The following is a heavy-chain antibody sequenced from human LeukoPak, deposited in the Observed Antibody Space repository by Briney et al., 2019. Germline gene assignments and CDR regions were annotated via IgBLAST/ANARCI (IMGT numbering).Heavy chain of an antibody. J-gene: IGHJ5*02. V-gene: IGHV3-74*01. CDR3: AKDRGPYLGIDNNWFDP. Sequence: SGGSLRLSCAASGFAFSNYWMHWVRQAPGKGLVWVSRIKTDGSTTNYADSVKGRFTISRDNSKNTVFLQMNSLTVEDTAVYHCAKDRGPYLGIDNNWFDPWGQGTLVIVSS. CDR1: GFAFSNYW. D-gene: IGHD1-26*01. CDR2: IKTDGSTT.